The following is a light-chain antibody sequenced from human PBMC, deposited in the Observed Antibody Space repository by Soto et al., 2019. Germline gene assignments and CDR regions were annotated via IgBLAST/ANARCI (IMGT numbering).Light chain of an antibody. CDR3: CSYTRSGTLS. CDR2: DVH. Sequence: QSALTQPASVSGSPGQSITISCTGTSSDVGGSDYVSWYQQHPGKAPKLMIYDVHNRPSGISARFSGSKSGNTASLTISGLQPEDTALYYCCSYTRSGTLSFGGGTKLTVL. J-gene: IGLJ2*01. CDR1: SSDVGGSDY. V-gene: IGLV2-14*01.